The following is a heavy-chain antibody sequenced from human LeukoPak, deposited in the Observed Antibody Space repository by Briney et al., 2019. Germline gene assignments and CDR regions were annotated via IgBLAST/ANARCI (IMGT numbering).Heavy chain of an antibody. CDR2: LSDAGRVT. J-gene: IGHJ4*02. Sequence: GGSLRLSCAASGFTFTSRAVHWVRQAPGKGLEWVAVLSDAGRVTLYSDSVKGRFTVSRDNPNNTLFLQMNSLRAEDSAVYYCARDIRGYIQSDGYFDYWGRGTLVTVSS. CDR3: ARDIRGYIQSDGYFDY. CDR1: GFTFTSRA. D-gene: IGHD1-1*01. V-gene: IGHV3-30*04.